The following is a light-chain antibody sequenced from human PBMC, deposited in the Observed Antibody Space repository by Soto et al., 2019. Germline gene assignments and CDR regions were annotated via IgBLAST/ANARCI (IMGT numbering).Light chain of an antibody. CDR3: QQRSNWPST. CDR2: DAS. J-gene: IGKJ4*01. Sequence: EIVLTQSPATLSLSPRERAALSCRASQSVSSYLAWYQQKPGQAPRLLIYDASKRATGIPARFSGSVSGTDFTLTISSLEPEDFAVYYCQQRSNWPSTFGGGTKVEIK. CDR1: QSVSSY. V-gene: IGKV3-11*01.